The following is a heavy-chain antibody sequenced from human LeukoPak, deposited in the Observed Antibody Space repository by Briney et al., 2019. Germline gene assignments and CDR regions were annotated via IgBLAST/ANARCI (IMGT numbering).Heavy chain of an antibody. J-gene: IGHJ4*02. Sequence: PSQTLSLTCTVSGGSISSGGYYWSWIRQHPGKGLEWIGYVYYSGSTYYNPSLKSRVTISVDTSKNQFSLKLSSVTAADTAVYYCARTMIRGVTIDYWGQGTLVTVSS. CDR2: VYYSGST. CDR1: GGSISSGGYY. V-gene: IGHV4-31*03. D-gene: IGHD3-10*01. CDR3: ARTMIRGVTIDY.